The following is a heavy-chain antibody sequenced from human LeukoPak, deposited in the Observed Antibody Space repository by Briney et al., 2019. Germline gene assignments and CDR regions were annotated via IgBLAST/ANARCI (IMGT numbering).Heavy chain of an antibody. J-gene: IGHJ4*02. CDR1: GYTFTSYD. CDR2: MNPNSGNT. Sequence: ASVKVSCKASGYTFTSYDINWVRQATGQGLEWMGWMNPNSGNTGYAQKFQGRVTITRNTSISTAYMELSSLRSEDTAVYYCARGAGLRYFDWSAWVDYWGQGTLVTVSS. V-gene: IGHV1-8*03. CDR3: ARGAGLRYFDWSAWVDY. D-gene: IGHD3-9*01.